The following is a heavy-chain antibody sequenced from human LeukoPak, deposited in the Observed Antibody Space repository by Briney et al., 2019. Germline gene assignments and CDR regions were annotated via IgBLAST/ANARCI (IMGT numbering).Heavy chain of an antibody. D-gene: IGHD6-19*01. V-gene: IGHV3-33*01. J-gene: IGHJ4*02. CDR3: ARELEIAVAGTLGY. Sequence: GGSLRLSCAASGFTFNSYGMHWVRQAPGKGLEWVAVIWYDGSNKYYADSVKGRFTISRDHSKNTLYLQMKSLRAEDTAVYYCARELEIAVAGTLGYWGQGTLVTVSS. CDR1: GFTFNSYG. CDR2: IWYDGSNK.